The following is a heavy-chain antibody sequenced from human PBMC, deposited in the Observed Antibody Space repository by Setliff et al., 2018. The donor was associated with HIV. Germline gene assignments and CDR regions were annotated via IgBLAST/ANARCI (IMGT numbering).Heavy chain of an antibody. D-gene: IGHD3-16*01. CDR1: GFTFRSYW. J-gene: IGHJ4*02. CDR3: ARDRFRGGVGTGLAEY. Sequence: GESLKISCAASGFTFRSYWMYWVRQPPGKGLVWVSRINIDDGSTNYADSVKGRFTISRDNAKNTLYLQMNGLSAEDTAVYYCARDRFRGGVGTGLAEYWGQGTVVTVSS. V-gene: IGHV3-74*01. CDR2: INIDDGST.